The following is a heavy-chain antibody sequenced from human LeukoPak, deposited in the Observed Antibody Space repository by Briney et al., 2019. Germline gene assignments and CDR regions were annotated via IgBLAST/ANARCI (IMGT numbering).Heavy chain of an antibody. CDR2: IYYSGST. Sequence: SETLSLTCTVSGGSISSHYWSWIWQPPGKGLEWIGYIYYSGSTNYNPSLKSRVTISVDTSKNQFSLKLSSVTAADTAVYYCARGGILEWLLYDYWGLGTLVTVSS. J-gene: IGHJ4*02. V-gene: IGHV4-59*11. CDR3: ARGGILEWLLYDY. D-gene: IGHD3-3*01. CDR1: GGSISSHY.